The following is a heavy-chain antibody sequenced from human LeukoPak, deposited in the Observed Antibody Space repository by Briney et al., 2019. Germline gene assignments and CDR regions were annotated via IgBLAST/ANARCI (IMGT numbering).Heavy chain of an antibody. V-gene: IGHV3-9*01. Sequence: PGRSLRLSCAASGFIFDDYAMHWVRQAPGKGLEWVSGINWNSGSIAYADSVKGRFTISRDKAKNSLYLQMNSLRAEDTAVYYCARGPYGSGSYYDQLHYYYYYMDVWGKGTTVTISS. CDR2: INWNSGSI. CDR3: ARGPYGSGSYYDQLHYYYYYMDV. J-gene: IGHJ6*03. D-gene: IGHD3-10*01. CDR1: GFIFDDYA.